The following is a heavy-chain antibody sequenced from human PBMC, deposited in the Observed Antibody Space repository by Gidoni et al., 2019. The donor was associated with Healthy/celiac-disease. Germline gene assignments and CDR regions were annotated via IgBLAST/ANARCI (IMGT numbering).Heavy chain of an antibody. J-gene: IGHJ3*02. CDR2: IIPIFGTA. D-gene: IGHD2-2*01. Sequence: QVQLVQSGAEVKKPGSSVKVSCKASGGTFSSYAISWVRQAPGQGLEWRGGIIPIFGTANYAQKFQGRVTITADESTSTAYMELSSLRSEDTAVYYCARDQGFVVVPAALDAFDIWGQGTMVTVSS. CDR1: GGTFSSYA. CDR3: ARDQGFVVVPAALDAFDI. V-gene: IGHV1-69*01.